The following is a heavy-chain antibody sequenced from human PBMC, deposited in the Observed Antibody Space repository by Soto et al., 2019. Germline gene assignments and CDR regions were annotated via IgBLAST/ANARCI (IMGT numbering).Heavy chain of an antibody. CDR3: ARVAY. Sequence: GGSLRLSCAASGFTFSRFSMNWVRQVPGKGLEWVASISSGSSDTWYADSVKGRFIISRDNAQHSLFLQMNTLRPEDTAMYYCARVAYWGPGTQVTVSS. V-gene: IGHV3-21*01. CDR2: ISSGSSDT. CDR1: GFTFSRFS. J-gene: IGHJ4*02.